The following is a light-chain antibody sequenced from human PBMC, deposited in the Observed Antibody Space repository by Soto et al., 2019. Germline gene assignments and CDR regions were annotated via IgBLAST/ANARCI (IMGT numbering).Light chain of an antibody. J-gene: IGLJ2*01. CDR3: SSYTSSSILV. CDR1: SSDVGGYNY. CDR2: DVN. V-gene: IGLV2-14*03. Sequence: QSVLTQPASVSGSPGQSITISCTGTSSDVGGYNYVSWYQQHPGKAPKLIIYDVNHRPSGVSNRFSGSNSGNTASLTISVLQAEDAADYYCSSYTSSSILVFGGGTKLTVL.